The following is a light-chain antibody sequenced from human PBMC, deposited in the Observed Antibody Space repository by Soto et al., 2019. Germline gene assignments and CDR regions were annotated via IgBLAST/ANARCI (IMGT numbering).Light chain of an antibody. V-gene: IGKV1-39*01. CDR1: QTISFY. J-gene: IGKJ2*01. CDR2: ATS. CDR3: QRSVSTPHT. Sequence: IQMTQSPSSLYASVGDTVTITCRASQTISFYLNWYQQKPGRTPNLLIYATSSLQSGVPSRFDGSGSVTEVNLSVSSLQPDDFATYYCQRSVSTPHTFGQGTKLELK.